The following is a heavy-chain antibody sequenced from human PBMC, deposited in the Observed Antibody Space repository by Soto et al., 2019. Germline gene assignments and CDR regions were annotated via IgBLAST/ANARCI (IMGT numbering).Heavy chain of an antibody. Sequence: GGSLRLSCAVSGLTFSTYGMHWVRQAPGKGLEWVAVISYDVRKTHYADSVRGRFTISRDNSKSTLYLQMNDLRADDTALYYCAKDSLGGMGTVMTPGPDWGQGTLVTVSS. V-gene: IGHV3-30*18. D-gene: IGHD4-17*01. J-gene: IGHJ4*02. CDR1: GLTFSTYG. CDR2: ISYDVRKT. CDR3: AKDSLGGMGTVMTPGPD.